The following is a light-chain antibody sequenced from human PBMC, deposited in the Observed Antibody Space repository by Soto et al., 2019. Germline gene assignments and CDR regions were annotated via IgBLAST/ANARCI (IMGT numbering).Light chain of an antibody. CDR2: NVS. V-gene: IGKV2-30*01. CDR1: RSLVFRDGNTY. CDR3: MHSIDWPWT. J-gene: IGKJ1*01. Sequence: VLTQSPLSVSVTVGQPASISCRTSRSLVFRDGNTYLHWFQQRPGQSPRRLIENVSNRDSGVPDRFTGSGSGTDFTLEISSVEAEDVGMYYCMHSIDWPWTFGQGTKVEIK.